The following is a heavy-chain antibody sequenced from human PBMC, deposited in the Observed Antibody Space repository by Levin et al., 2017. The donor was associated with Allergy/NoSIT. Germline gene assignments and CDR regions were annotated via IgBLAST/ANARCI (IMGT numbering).Heavy chain of an antibody. CDR3: ACRPFHDYGDYQKGDAFDI. V-gene: IGHV5-51*01. CDR1: GYSFTSYW. D-gene: IGHD4-17*01. Sequence: GGSLRLSCKGSGYSFTSYWIGWVRQMPGKGLEWMGIIYPGDSDTRYSPSFQGQVTISADKSISTAYLQWSSLKASDTAMYYCACRPFHDYGDYQKGDAFDIWGQGTMVTVSS. J-gene: IGHJ3*02. CDR2: IYPGDSDT.